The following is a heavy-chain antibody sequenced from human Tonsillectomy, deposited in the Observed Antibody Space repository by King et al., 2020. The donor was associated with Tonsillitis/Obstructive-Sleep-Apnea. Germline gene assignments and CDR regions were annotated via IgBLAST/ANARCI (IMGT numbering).Heavy chain of an antibody. J-gene: IGHJ4*02. V-gene: IGHV3-15*01. CDR1: GFTFTNAW. CDR3: TTDQCGGYDWR. D-gene: IGHD5-12*01. CDR2: IKSKTDGGTT. Sequence: VQLVESGGGLVKPGGSLRLSCAASGFTFTNAWMSWVRQAPGKGLEWVGRIKSKTDGGTTDYAAPVKGRFTISRDDSKNTLYLQMNSLKTEDTAVYYCTTDQCGGYDWRWGQGTLVTVSS.